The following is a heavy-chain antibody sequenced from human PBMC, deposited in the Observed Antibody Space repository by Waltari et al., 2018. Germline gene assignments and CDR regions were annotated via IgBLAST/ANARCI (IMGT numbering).Heavy chain of an antibody. CDR2: IDQSGRT. J-gene: IGHJ6*02. CDR3: ARPMWCSSTTCSGPMDV. D-gene: IGHD2-2*01. CDR1: GGSLSNYS. V-gene: IGHV4-34*01. Sequence: QVQLQQWGAGLLKPSETLSLTCAVYGGSLSNYSWSWIRQPPGQGLEWIGEIDQSGRTKYNPSLKSRVIISLDTSKNQFSLRLRSVTAADTAIYFCARPMWCSSTTCSGPMDVWGQGTTATVSS.